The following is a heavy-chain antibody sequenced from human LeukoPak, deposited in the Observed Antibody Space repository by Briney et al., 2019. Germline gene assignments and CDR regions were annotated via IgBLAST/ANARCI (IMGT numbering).Heavy chain of an antibody. CDR3: ANKWSGSFDY. J-gene: IGHJ4*02. CDR2: IYHSGST. D-gene: IGHD1-26*01. CDR1: GGSISSNNW. V-gene: IGHV4-4*02. Sequence: SETLSLTCAVSGGSISSNNWWTWVRQPPGKGLEWIGEIYHSGSTKYNPPLESRVTMSVDKTKNQFSLKLSSVTAADTAVYYCANKWSGSFDYWSQGTLVTVSS.